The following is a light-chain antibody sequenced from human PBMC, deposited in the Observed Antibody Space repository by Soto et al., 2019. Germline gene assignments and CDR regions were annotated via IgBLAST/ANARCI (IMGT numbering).Light chain of an antibody. CDR2: EVS. J-gene: IGLJ1*01. CDR3: SSYTSSSTYV. Sequence: QSALTQPPSVSGSPGQSVTISCTGTSSDVGGYNRVSWYQQPPGTAPKLMIYEVSNRPSGVPDRFSGSKSGNTASLTISGLQAEEEADYYCSSYTSSSTYVFGTGTKVTVL. CDR1: SSDVGGYNR. V-gene: IGLV2-18*02.